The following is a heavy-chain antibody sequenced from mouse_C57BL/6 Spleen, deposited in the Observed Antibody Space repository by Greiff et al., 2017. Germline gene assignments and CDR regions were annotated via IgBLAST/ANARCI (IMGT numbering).Heavy chain of an antibody. D-gene: IGHD1-2*01. CDR2: IDPSDSET. V-gene: IGHV1-52*01. Sequence: QVQLQQPGAELVRPGSSVKLSCKASGYTFTSYWMHWVKQRPIQGLEWIGNIDPSDSETHYNQKFKDKATLTVDKSSSTAYMQLSSLTAEESAVYYCARRLGYAMDYWGQGTSVTVSS. CDR1: GYTFTSYW. CDR3: ARRLGYAMDY. J-gene: IGHJ4*01.